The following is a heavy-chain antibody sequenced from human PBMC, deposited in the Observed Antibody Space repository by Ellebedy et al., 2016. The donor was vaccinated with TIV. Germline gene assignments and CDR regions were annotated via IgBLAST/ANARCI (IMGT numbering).Heavy chain of an antibody. J-gene: IGHJ4*02. CDR3: ARGYGEGVY. CDR2: INQDGSEK. CDR1: GFTISTHW. Sequence: GESLKISXAASGFTISTHWMTWLRQAPGKGLEWVANINQDGSEKYYVDSVKGRFTISRDSAKNSLYLQMNSLRAEDTAVYFCARGYGEGVYWGQGTLVTVS. D-gene: IGHD4-17*01. V-gene: IGHV3-7*01.